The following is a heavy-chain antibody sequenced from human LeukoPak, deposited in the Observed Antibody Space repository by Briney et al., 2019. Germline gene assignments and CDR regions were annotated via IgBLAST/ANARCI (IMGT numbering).Heavy chain of an antibody. D-gene: IGHD1-26*01. J-gene: IGHJ4*02. CDR1: GFTFSTYN. V-gene: IGHV3-7*01. Sequence: GGSLRLSCAASGFTFSTYNMNWVRQAPGKGLEWVANIKQDGSEKYYVDSVKGRFTISRDNAKNSLYLQMNNLRAEDMAVYYCARDKIMGATTGSTFHYWGQGTLVTVSS. CDR2: IKQDGSEK. CDR3: ARDKIMGATTGSTFHY.